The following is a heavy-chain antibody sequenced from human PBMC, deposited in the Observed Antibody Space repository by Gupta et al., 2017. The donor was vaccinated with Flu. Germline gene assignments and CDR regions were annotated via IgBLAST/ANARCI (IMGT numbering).Heavy chain of an antibody. CDR1: GDTFRSYG. D-gene: IGHD6-13*01. Sequence: QVQLVQSGAEVKKPGSSVKVSCKASGDTFRSYGISWVRQAPGQGLEWMGGIIPMSGTLNFAQKFRGRVTITADKSTNTAYMDLSSLRSEDTAVYYCARDTAPGYQPPHGRYGMDVWGQGTTVTVSS. J-gene: IGHJ6*02. CDR3: ARDTAPGYQPPHGRYGMDV. CDR2: IIPMSGTL. V-gene: IGHV1-69*06.